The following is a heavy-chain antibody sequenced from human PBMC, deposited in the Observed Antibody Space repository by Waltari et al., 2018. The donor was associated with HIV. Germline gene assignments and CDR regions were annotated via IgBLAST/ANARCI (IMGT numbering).Heavy chain of an antibody. Sequence: EVQLVESGGGLVQPGRSLRLSCAASGFTFDDYAMHWVRQAPGKGLEWVSGISWNSGSIGYADSVKGRFTISRDNAKNSLYLQMNSLRAEDTALYYCAKASYGDYGKYFDYWGQGTLVTVSS. CDR1: GFTFDDYA. V-gene: IGHV3-9*01. D-gene: IGHD4-17*01. CDR3: AKASYGDYGKYFDY. CDR2: ISWNSGSI. J-gene: IGHJ4*02.